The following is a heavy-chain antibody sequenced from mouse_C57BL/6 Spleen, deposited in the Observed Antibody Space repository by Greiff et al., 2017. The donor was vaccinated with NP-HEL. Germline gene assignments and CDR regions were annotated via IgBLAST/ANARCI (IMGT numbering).Heavy chain of an antibody. CDR2: ISSGGDYI. Sequence: EVQGVESGEGLVKPGGSLKLSCAASGFTFSSYAMSWVRQTPEKRLEWVAYISSGGDYIYYADTVKGRFTISRDNARNTLYLQMSSLKSEDTAMYYCTRDRYYGSSPYYFDYWGQGTTLTVSS. D-gene: IGHD1-1*01. V-gene: IGHV5-9-1*02. CDR1: GFTFSSYA. J-gene: IGHJ2*01. CDR3: TRDRYYGSSPYYFDY.